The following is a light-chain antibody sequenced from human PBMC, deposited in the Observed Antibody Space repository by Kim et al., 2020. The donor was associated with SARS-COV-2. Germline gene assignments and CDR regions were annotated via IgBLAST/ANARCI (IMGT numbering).Light chain of an antibody. CDR1: QTINNK. CDR2: GAS. J-gene: IGKJ5*01. Sequence: SVSPGERATLSCRASQTINNKLVWYQHKPGQAPRLLIYGASSRATGIPDRFSGSGSGTDFTLTISRLEPEDFAVYYCQQYGSSITFGQGTRLEIK. CDR3: QQYGSSIT. V-gene: IGKV3-20*01.